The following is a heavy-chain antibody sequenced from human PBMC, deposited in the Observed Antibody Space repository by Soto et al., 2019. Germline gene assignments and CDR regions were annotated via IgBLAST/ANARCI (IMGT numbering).Heavy chain of an antibody. D-gene: IGHD2-2*01. V-gene: IGHV1-18*01. Sequence: QVQRVQSGAEVKKPGASVKVSCKASGYTFTSYGISWVRQAPGQGLEWMGWISAYNGNTNYAQKLQGRVTMTTDTSTSTAYMELRSLRSDDTAVYYCARDCVVVPAATEAFDIWGQGTMVTVSS. CDR1: GYTFTSYG. J-gene: IGHJ3*02. CDR2: ISAYNGNT. CDR3: ARDCVVVPAATEAFDI.